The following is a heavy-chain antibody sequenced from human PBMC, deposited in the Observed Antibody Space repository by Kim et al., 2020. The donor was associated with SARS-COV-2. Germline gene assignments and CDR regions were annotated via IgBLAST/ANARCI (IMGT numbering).Heavy chain of an antibody. V-gene: IGHV3-7*01. Sequence: GGSLRLSCAASGFSLSSYWMAWFRQAPGKGPEWVAHINQDGSVKDVLDSVKGRFIISRDNADNSLDLQMNGLRSEDTAVYYCAWKHTSGWFDAFDYWGRGTPVTVSS. CDR2: INQDGSVK. CDR3: AWKHTSGWFDAFDY. J-gene: IGHJ4*02. D-gene: IGHD6-19*01. CDR1: GFSLSSYW.